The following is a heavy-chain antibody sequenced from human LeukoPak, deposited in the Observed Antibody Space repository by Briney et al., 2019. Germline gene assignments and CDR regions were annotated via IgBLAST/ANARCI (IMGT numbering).Heavy chain of an antibody. CDR2: ISGSGGST. J-gene: IGHJ6*02. Sequence: GGSLRLSCAAPGFTFSSYAMSWVRQAPGKGLEWVSTISGSGGSTYYADSVKGRFTISRDNSKNTLYLQMNSLRAEDTAVYYCAGHIVVVPAAILYYGMDVWGQGTTVTVSS. V-gene: IGHV3-23*01. CDR1: GFTFSSYA. CDR3: AGHIVVVPAAILYYGMDV. D-gene: IGHD2-2*01.